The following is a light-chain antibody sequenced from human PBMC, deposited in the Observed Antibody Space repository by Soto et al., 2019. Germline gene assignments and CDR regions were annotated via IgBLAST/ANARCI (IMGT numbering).Light chain of an antibody. J-gene: IGKJ5*01. CDR3: QQYGTSEII. CDR2: DAS. Sequence: EIVLTQSPATLSLSPGERATLSCRASQNVYTYLTWYQQKPGQAPRLLIYDASNRATGIPARFSGSGSGTDFTLTISRLETEDFAVFYCQQYGTSEIIFGQGTRLEIK. V-gene: IGKV3-11*01. CDR1: QNVYTY.